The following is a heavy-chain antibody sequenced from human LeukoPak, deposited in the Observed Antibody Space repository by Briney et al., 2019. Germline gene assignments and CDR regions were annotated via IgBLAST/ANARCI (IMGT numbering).Heavy chain of an antibody. D-gene: IGHD2-15*01. Sequence: ASVKVSCKASGYTFTSYGISWVRQAPGQGLEWMGWISAYNGNTNYAQKLQGRVTMTTDTSTSTAYMELRSLRSDDTAVYYCAREGWVAATPVWSFDYWGQGTLVTVSS. CDR2: ISAYNGNT. CDR3: AREGWVAATPVWSFDY. V-gene: IGHV1-18*01. CDR1: GYTFTSYG. J-gene: IGHJ4*02.